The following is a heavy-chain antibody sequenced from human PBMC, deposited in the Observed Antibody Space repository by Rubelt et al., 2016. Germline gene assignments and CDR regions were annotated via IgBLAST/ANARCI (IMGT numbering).Heavy chain of an antibody. J-gene: IGHJ4*02. D-gene: IGHD2-2*01. CDR1: GGTFSSYS. CDR2: LIPILVIA. CDR3: ARDDCSSTSCSPQG. V-gene: IGHV1-69*04. Sequence: HVQLVQSGAEVKKPGSSVKVSCKASGGTFSSYSISWVLPAPGQGLEWMGRLIPILVIANSAQKFQGRVTITADNATSTAYMGLSSLRSEDTAVYYWARDDCSSTSCSPQGWGQGTLVTVSS.